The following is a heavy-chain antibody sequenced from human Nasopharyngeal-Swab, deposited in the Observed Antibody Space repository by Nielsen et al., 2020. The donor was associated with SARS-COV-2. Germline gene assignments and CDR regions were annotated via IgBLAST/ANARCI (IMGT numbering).Heavy chain of an antibody. CDR2: INPTDGST. CDR1: GYTFTSYY. J-gene: IGHJ6*02. V-gene: IGHV1-46*01. D-gene: IGHD1-7*01. CDR3: ARVLPFRITGTSGMDV. Sequence: ASVKVSCQASGYTFTSYYLHWVRQAPGQGLEWMGIINPTDGSTSYAQKFEGRVTMTRVTSTSTVYMELNSLRSEDTAVYYCARVLPFRITGTSGMDVWGQETTVTVSS.